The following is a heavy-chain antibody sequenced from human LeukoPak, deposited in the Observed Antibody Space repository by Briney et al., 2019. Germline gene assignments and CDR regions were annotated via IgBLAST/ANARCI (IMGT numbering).Heavy chain of an antibody. CDR2: IIPILGIA. CDR1: GGTFSSYA. Sequence: SVKVSCKASGGTFSSYAISWVRQAPGQGLEWMGRIIPILGIANYAQKFQGRVTITADKSTSTAYMELSSLRSEDTAVYYCASSPRTFGAPLEEGFDPWGQGPLVTVSS. D-gene: IGHD3-10*01. V-gene: IGHV1-69*04. CDR3: ASSPRTFGAPLEEGFDP. J-gene: IGHJ5*02.